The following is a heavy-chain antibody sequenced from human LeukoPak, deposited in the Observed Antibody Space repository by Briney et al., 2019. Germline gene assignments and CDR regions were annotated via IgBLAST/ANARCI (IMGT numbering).Heavy chain of an antibody. V-gene: IGHV1-8*01. J-gene: IGHJ4*02. D-gene: IGHD5-12*01. CDR1: GYTFTSYD. CDR2: MSPNSGST. Sequence: ASVKVSCRASGYTFTSYDIFWVRQATGQGLEWMGWMSPNSGSTGSAQKVQGRITMTRDTSISTAYMELSSLRSDDTAVYFCARDRETAYDAAGGYWGQGTLVTVSS. CDR3: ARDRETAYDAAGGY.